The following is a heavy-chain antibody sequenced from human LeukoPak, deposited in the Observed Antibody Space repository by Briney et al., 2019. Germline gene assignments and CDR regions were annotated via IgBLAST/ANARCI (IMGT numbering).Heavy chain of an antibody. D-gene: IGHD6-13*01. CDR2: ISGSGGTT. CDR1: GFYFSNYA. Sequence: GGSLRLSCAASGFYFSNYAMSWVRQAPGKGLESVSAISGSGGTTNYADSVKGRFTISRDNSKNTLYLQMDSLRAADTAVYYCAKVGSSMSFYYYYGLDVWGQGTTVTVSS. J-gene: IGHJ6*02. V-gene: IGHV3-23*01. CDR3: AKVGSSMSFYYYYGLDV.